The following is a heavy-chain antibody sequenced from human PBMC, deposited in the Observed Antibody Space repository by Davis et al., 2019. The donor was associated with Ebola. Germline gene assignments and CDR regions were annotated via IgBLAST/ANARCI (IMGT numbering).Heavy chain of an antibody. CDR2: ISYDGSNK. CDR3: AKVPHGV. Sequence: PGESLKISCAASGFTFSSYGMHWVRQAPGKGLEWVAVISYDGSNKYYADSVKGRFTISRDNSKNTLYLQMNSLRAEDTAVYYCAKVPHGVWGQGTLVTVSS. V-gene: IGHV3-30*18. J-gene: IGHJ4*02. CDR1: GFTFSSYG. D-gene: IGHD2-8*01.